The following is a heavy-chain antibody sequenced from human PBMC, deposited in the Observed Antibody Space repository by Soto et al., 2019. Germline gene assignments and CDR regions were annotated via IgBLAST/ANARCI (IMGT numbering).Heavy chain of an antibody. CDR2: IYYSGST. V-gene: IGHV4-31*03. D-gene: IGHD3-10*01. J-gene: IGHJ4*02. CDR1: GGSISSGGYY. Sequence: SETLSLTCTVSGGSISSGGYYWSWIRQHPGKGLEWIGYIYYSGSTYYNPSLKSRVTISVDTSKNQFSLKLSSVTAADTAVYYCAGAKITMVRGVIITRTYYFDYWGQGTLVTVSS. CDR3: AGAKITMVRGVIITRTYYFDY.